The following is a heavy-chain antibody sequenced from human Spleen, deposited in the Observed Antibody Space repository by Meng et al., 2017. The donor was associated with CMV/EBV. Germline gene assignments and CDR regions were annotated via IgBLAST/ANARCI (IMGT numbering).Heavy chain of an antibody. CDR3: ATGKCSDANCYANFDY. J-gene: IGHJ4*02. CDR2: INPNSGGT. Sequence: ASVKVSCKASGYTFTGYYMHWVRQAPGQGLEWMGWINPNSGGTNYAQKFQGRVTVTEDPSTDTGYMELSSLTSEDTAVYYCATGKCSDANCYANFDYWGQGTLVTVSS. V-gene: IGHV1-2*02. CDR1: GYTFTGYY. D-gene: IGHD2-2*01.